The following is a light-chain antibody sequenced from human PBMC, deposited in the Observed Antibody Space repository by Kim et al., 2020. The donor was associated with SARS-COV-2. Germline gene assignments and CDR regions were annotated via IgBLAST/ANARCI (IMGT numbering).Light chain of an antibody. CDR3: QSYDDNIWV. Sequence: NFMLTQSHSVSPGKTVIISCTRSSGSIVSDFVQWFQQRPGSSPTTVIYEDHKRPSGVPDRFSGSVDSSSNSASLTISGLRAEDEADYYCQSYDDNIWVFGGGTQLTVL. CDR1: SGSIVSDF. CDR2: EDH. V-gene: IGLV6-57*01. J-gene: IGLJ3*02.